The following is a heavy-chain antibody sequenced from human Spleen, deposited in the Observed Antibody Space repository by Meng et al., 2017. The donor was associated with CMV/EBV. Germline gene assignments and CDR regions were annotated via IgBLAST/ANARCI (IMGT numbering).Heavy chain of an antibody. CDR2: LNEDGSFT. CDR1: GFTFSRYW. J-gene: IGHJ4*02. V-gene: IGHV3-74*03. D-gene: IGHD7-27*01. CDR3: GRDLTGERDQ. Sequence: EVQLVEFGGGLVQPGGSLRLSCADSGFTFSRYWMHWVRQVPGKGLVWVSRLNEDGSFTSYADSVKGRFTISRDNAKNTLYLQMNSLRVDDSGVYYCGRDLTGERDQWGQGTLVTVSS.